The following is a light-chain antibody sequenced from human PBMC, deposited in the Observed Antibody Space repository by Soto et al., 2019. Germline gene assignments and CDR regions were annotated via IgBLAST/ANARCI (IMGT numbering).Light chain of an antibody. CDR1: EAISSH. Sequence: IHLTHTPYSLSASVGDRVTITCRASEAISSHLAWYQQDRGKDRKLLVYVASTLKSGVQSRLSGSGYGTEFYLSINSQQAEDFATYYCQQLNSYGLTFGGG. V-gene: IGKV1-9*01. J-gene: IGKJ4*01. CDR2: VAS. CDR3: QQLNSYGLT.